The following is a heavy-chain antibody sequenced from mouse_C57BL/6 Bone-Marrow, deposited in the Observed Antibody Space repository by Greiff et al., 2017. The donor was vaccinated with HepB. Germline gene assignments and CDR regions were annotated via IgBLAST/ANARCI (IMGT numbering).Heavy chain of an antibody. CDR1: GYTFTSYD. Sequence: VQLKESGPELVKPGASVKLSCKASGYTFTSYDINWVKQRPGQGLEWIGWIYPRDGSTKYNEKFKGKATLTVDTSSSTAYMELHSLTSEDSAVYFCARWDSNYVYYAMDYWGQGTSVTVSS. D-gene: IGHD2-5*01. V-gene: IGHV1-85*01. J-gene: IGHJ4*01. CDR3: ARWDSNYVYYAMDY. CDR2: IYPRDGST.